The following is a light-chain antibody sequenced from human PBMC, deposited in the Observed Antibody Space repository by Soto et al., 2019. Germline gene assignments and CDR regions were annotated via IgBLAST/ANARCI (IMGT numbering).Light chain of an antibody. V-gene: IGLV2-14*01. CDR3: SSYTSSNTLLYV. J-gene: IGLJ1*01. CDR2: DVS. CDR1: SSDVGGHNY. Sequence: QSVLTQPASVSGCPGQSITISCTGTSSDVGGHNYVSWYQFHPGKAPKLMIYDVSNRPSGVSNRFSGSKSGNTASLTISGLQAEDEADYYCSSYTSSNTLLYVFGTGTKVTVL.